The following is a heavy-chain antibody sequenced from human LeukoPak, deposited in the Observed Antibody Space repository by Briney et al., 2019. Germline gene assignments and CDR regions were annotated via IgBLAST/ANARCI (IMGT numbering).Heavy chain of an antibody. CDR1: GGSISSGDYY. J-gene: IGHJ4*02. CDR2: IYYSGST. D-gene: IGHD1-20*01. Sequence: TSQTLSLTCTVSGGSISSGDYYWSWIRQPPGKGLEWIGYIYYSGSTYYNPSLKSRVTISVDTSKNQFSLKLSSVTAADTAVYYCARVPYNWNDAQYFDYWGQGTLVTVSS. V-gene: IGHV4-30-4*01. CDR3: ARVPYNWNDAQYFDY.